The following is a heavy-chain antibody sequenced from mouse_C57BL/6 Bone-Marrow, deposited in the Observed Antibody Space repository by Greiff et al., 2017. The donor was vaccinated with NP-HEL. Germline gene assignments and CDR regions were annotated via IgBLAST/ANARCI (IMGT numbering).Heavy chain of an antibody. CDR2: INPNNGGT. V-gene: IGHV1-26*01. CDR1: GYTFTDYY. CDR3: ARTYYYGSRHYFDY. D-gene: IGHD1-1*01. Sequence: EVQLQQSGPELVKPGASVKISCKASGYTFTDYYMNWVKQSHGKSLEWIGDINPNNGGTSYNQKFKGKATLTVDKSSSTAYMELRSLTSEDSAVYYCARTYYYGSRHYFDYWGQGTTLTVSS. J-gene: IGHJ2*01.